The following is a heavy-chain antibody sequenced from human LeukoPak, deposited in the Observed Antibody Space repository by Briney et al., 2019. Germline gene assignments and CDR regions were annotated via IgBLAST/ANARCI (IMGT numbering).Heavy chain of an antibody. D-gene: IGHD3-22*01. CDR1: GFTFSSYG. CDR3: AKDKYYYDSSGPASLDY. CDR2: IRYDGSNK. Sequence: PGGSLRLSCAASGFTFSSYGMHWVRQAPGKGLEWVAFIRYDGSNKYYADSVKGRFTISRDNSKNTLYLQMNSLRAEDTAVYYCAKDKYYYDSSGPASLDYWGQGTLVTVSS. J-gene: IGHJ4*02. V-gene: IGHV3-30*02.